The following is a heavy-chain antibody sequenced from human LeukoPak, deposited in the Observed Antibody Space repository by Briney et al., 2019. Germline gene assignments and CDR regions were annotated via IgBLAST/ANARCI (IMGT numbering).Heavy chain of an antibody. CDR2: VTGNADST. Sequence: PGGSLRLSCAASGFTFSSYALTWVRQAPGMGLEWVSTVTGNADSTYYADSVKGRFTISRDNSRNILYLRMNSLRAEDTAVYYCAKRYGSSGFNWFDPWGQGTLVTVSS. D-gene: IGHD3-22*01. CDR3: AKRYGSSGFNWFDP. V-gene: IGHV3-23*01. CDR1: GFTFSSYA. J-gene: IGHJ5*02.